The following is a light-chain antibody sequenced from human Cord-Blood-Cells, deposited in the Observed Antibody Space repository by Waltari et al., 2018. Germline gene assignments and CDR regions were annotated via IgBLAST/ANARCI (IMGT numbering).Light chain of an antibody. V-gene: IGLV1-47*01. J-gene: IGLJ1*01. CDR3: AAWDDSLSGYV. CDR1: SSNIGSNY. CDR2: RNN. Sequence: QSVLPQPPSASGTPGQRLTISCSGSSSNIGSNYVHWYHQRPGTAPKLLIYRNNQRPSGVPDRFSGSKSGTSASLAISGLRSEDEADYYCAAWDDSLSGYVFGTGTKVTVL.